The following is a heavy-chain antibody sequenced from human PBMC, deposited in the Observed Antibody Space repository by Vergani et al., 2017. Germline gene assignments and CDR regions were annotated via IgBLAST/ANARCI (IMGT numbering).Heavy chain of an antibody. CDR2: IYYSGST. CDR3: ARLVPSSKNWFDP. Sequence: QVQLQESGPGLVKPSETLSLTCTVSGGSISSYYWSWIRQPPGKGLEWIGYIYYSGSTNYNPSLKSRVTISVDTSKNPFSLKLCYVTAADTAVYYGARLVPSSKNWFDPWGQGTLVTVSS. J-gene: IGHJ5*02. V-gene: IGHV4-59*01. D-gene: IGHD2-2*01. CDR1: GGSISSYY.